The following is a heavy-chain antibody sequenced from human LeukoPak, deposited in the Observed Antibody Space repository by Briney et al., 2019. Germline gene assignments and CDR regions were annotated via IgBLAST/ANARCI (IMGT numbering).Heavy chain of an antibody. CDR2: IIPIFGTA. CDR1: GGTFSNYA. Sequence: GASVKVSCKASGGTFSNYAISWVRQAPGQGLEWMGGIIPIFGTANYAQKFRGRVTITADKSTRTAYMELSSLRSEDTAVYYCARVSSVGLRLGELSLNWFDPWGQGTLVTVSS. J-gene: IGHJ5*02. D-gene: IGHD3-16*02. V-gene: IGHV1-69*06. CDR3: ARVSSVGLRLGELSLNWFDP.